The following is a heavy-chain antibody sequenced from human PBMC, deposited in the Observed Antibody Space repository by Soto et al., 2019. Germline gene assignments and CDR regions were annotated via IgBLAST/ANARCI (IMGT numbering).Heavy chain of an antibody. CDR3: ASRYDSSDY. V-gene: IGHV1-69*02. CDR1: GGTFSSYT. Sequence: QVQLVQSGAEVKKPGSSVKVSCKASGGTFSSYTISWVRQAPGQGLEWMGRIIPILGIANYAQKFQGRVTITADKSTCTAYMELCSLRSEDTAVYYCASRYDSSDYWGQGTLVTVSS. D-gene: IGHD3-22*01. J-gene: IGHJ4*02. CDR2: IIPILGIA.